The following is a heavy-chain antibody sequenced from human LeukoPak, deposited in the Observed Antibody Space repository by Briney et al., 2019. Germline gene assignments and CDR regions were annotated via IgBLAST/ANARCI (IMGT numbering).Heavy chain of an antibody. CDR3: AKDSGELLYGDAFDI. CDR1: GFTFSTYG. D-gene: IGHD3-10*01. V-gene: IGHV3-30*18. J-gene: IGHJ3*02. Sequence: GGSLRLSCAASGFTFSTYGMHWVRQAPGKGLEWVAVMSYDGSTKYYADSVKGRFTISRDNSKNMLYLQMNSLRAEDTAVYYCAKDSGELLYGDAFDIWGQGTRVAVSS. CDR2: MSYDGSTK.